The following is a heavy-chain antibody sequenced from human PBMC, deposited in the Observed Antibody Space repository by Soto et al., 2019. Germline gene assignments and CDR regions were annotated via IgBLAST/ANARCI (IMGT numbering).Heavy chain of an antibody. CDR3: AKDGPLDDILTGSPYYYYYMDV. CDR2: ISYDGSNK. V-gene: IGHV3-30*18. D-gene: IGHD3-9*01. CDR1: GFTFSSYG. J-gene: IGHJ6*03. Sequence: GGSLRLSCAASGFTFSSYGMHWVRQAPGKGLEWVAVISYDGSNKYYADSVKGRFTISRDNSKNTLYLQMNSLRAEDTAVYYCAKDGPLDDILTGSPYYYYYMDVWGKGTTVTVSS.